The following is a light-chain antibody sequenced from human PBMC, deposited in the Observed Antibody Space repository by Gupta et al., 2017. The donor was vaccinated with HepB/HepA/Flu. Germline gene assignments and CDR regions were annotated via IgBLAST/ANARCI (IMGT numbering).Light chain of an antibody. CDR3: QEYSGSSWT. J-gene: IGKJ1*01. Sequence: DIQMTQSPSTLSASEGDRVTITCRASQSISNWLAWYQQKPGKAPNLLIYKASNLESGVPSRFSGSGSGTEFTLTISSLQPDDFATYYCQEYSGSSWTFGQGTKVEIK. V-gene: IGKV1-5*03. CDR2: KAS. CDR1: QSISNW.